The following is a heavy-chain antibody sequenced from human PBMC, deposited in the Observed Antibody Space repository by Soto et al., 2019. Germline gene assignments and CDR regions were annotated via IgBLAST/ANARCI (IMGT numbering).Heavy chain of an antibody. CDR1: GGTFSSYT. Sequence: SVKVSCKASGGTFSSYTISWVRQAPGQGLEWMGRIIPILGIANYAQKFQGRVTITADKSTSTAYMELSSLRSEDTAVYYCAREGPVDTTVTTRTNWFDPWDQGTLVTVAS. D-gene: IGHD4-17*01. CDR3: AREGPVDTTVTTRTNWFDP. J-gene: IGHJ5*02. V-gene: IGHV1-69*04. CDR2: IIPILGIA.